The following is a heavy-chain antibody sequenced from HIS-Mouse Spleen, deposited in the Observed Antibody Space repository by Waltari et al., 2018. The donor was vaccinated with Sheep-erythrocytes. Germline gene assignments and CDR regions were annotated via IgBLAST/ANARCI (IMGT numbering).Heavy chain of an antibody. CDR1: GFTFSSYA. Sequence: QVQLVESGGGVVQPGRSLRLSCAASGFTFSSYAMHWVRQAPGKGLEWWAVISYDGSNKYYADSVKGRFTISRDNSKNTLYLQMNSLRAEDTAVYYCARGAFDIWGQGTMVTVSS. J-gene: IGHJ3*02. CDR3: ARGAFDI. V-gene: IGHV3-30-3*01. CDR2: ISYDGSNK.